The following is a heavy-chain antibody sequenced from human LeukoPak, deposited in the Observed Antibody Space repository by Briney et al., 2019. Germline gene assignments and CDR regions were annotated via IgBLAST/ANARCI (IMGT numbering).Heavy chain of an antibody. Sequence: PSETLSLTCAVSGYSISSGFHCAWVRQPPGKGLEWIGSIYHSGSTYQNPSLKSRVTISVDMSKNQFSLKLRSVTAAYTAVYYCAIVRFWADMFSNFDYLGQGTLVTVSS. CDR1: GYSISSGFH. CDR2: IYHSGST. D-gene: IGHD3-10*02. CDR3: AIVRFWADMFSNFDY. J-gene: IGHJ4*02. V-gene: IGHV4-38-2*01.